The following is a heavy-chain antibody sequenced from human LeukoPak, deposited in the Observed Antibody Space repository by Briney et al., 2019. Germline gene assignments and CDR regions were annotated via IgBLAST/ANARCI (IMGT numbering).Heavy chain of an antibody. CDR3: ARKTVVVPAAILGWFDP. Sequence: GSSVKVSCKASGGTFSSYAISWVRQAPGQGLEWMGGIIPIFGTANYAQKFQGRVTITADEFTSTAYMELSSLRSEDTAVYYCARKTVVVPAAILGWFDPWGQGTLVTVSS. D-gene: IGHD2-2*01. J-gene: IGHJ5*02. CDR2: IIPIFGTA. V-gene: IGHV1-69*01. CDR1: GGTFSSYA.